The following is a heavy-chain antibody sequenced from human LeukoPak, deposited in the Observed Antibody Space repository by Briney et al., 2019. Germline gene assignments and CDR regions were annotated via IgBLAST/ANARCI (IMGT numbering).Heavy chain of an antibody. Sequence: PAGPMRLSWTGAGFTISIDCMSCGSQTPRKGLEWVANINQDGSQKYYVDSVKGRFTISRDNAKNSFFLQMSSLRAEDTSVYYCVAGDWGARDSFDLWGRGTMVTVSS. V-gene: IGHV3-7*01. CDR3: VAGDWGARDSFDL. J-gene: IGHJ3*01. CDR1: GFTISIDC. CDR2: INQDGSQK. D-gene: IGHD2-21*02.